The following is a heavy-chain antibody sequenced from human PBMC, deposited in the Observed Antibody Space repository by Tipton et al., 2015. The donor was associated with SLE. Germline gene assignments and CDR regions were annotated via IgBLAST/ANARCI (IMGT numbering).Heavy chain of an antibody. CDR3: AREGAYCGGDCFDY. V-gene: IGHV3-NL1*01. CDR1: GFTFSSYG. D-gene: IGHD2-21*01. J-gene: IGHJ4*02. CDR2: ISGSGTTT. Sequence: SLRLSCAASGFTFSSYGMHWVRQAPGKGPEWVSVISGSGTTTHYADSVKGRFTISRDNSKNTLYVQMNSLRAEDTAVYYCAREGAYCGGDCFDYWGQGTLVTVSS.